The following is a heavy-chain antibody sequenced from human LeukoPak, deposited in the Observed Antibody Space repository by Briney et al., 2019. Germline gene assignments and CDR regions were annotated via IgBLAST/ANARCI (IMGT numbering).Heavy chain of an antibody. CDR2: IIPIFGTS. Sequence: SVKASCKASGGSFNAYAISWVRQAPGQGLEWMGGIIPIFGTSNYAQKLQGRVTISTDESTSTAYMEVSSLRSEDTAIYYCARGLDASMETAYDYWGQGTLVTVSS. V-gene: IGHV1-69*05. CDR1: GGSFNAYA. D-gene: IGHD5-18*01. J-gene: IGHJ4*02. CDR3: ARGLDASMETAYDY.